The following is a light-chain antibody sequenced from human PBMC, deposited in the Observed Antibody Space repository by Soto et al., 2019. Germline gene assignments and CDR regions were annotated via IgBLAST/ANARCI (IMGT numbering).Light chain of an antibody. Sequence: QSVLTQPPSASASLGASVTLTCTLSSGYSNYKVDWYQQRPGKGPRFVMRVGTGGIVGYKGDSIPDRFSVLGSGLNRYLTIKNIQEEDESDYHCGADHGSGSNLVVFGGGTKLTVL. V-gene: IGLV9-49*01. CDR3: GADHGSGSNLVV. CDR1: SGYSNYK. CDR2: VGTGGIVG. J-gene: IGLJ2*01.